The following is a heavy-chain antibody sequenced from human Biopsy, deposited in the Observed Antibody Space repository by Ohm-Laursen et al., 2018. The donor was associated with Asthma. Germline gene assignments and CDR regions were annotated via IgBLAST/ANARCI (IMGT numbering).Heavy chain of an antibody. CDR2: IWYDGSNK. V-gene: IGHV3-33*01. CDR3: TRKARHGDYDFDY. CDR1: GFTFSSYG. D-gene: IGHD4-17*01. Sequence: SLRLSCTAPGFTFSSYGMHWVRQAPGKGLEWVAVIWYDGSNKYYADPVKGRFTISRDNSKNTLYLQMNSLRAEDTAVYYCTRKARHGDYDFDYWGQGTLVTVSS. J-gene: IGHJ4*02.